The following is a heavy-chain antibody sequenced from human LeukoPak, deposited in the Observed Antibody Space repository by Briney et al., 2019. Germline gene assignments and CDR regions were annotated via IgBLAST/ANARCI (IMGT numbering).Heavy chain of an antibody. Sequence: PGGSLRLSCAASGFTFSSYPMHWVRQAPGKGLEYVSAISSNGGSAYYANSVKGRFSISRDNSKNTPYLQMGSLRAEDMAVYYCARNEASTRSYSRGWYSYWGQGTLVTVSS. CDR1: GFTFSSYP. V-gene: IGHV3-64*01. D-gene: IGHD6-19*01. CDR2: ISSNGGSA. J-gene: IGHJ4*02. CDR3: ARNEASTRSYSRGWYSY.